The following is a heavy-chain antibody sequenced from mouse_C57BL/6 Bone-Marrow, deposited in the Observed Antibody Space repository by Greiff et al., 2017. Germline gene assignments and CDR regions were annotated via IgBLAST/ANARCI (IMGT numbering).Heavy chain of an antibody. V-gene: IGHV1-55*01. Sequence: QVQLQQPGAELVKPGASVKMSCKASGYTFTSYWITWVKQRPGQGLEWIGDIYPGSGSTNYNEKFKSKATLTVDTSSSTAYMQLSSLTSEDSAVYYCARGEYYCSSLAWFAYWGQGTLVTVSA. CDR1: GYTFTSYW. J-gene: IGHJ3*01. CDR3: ARGEYYCSSLAWFAY. CDR2: IYPGSGST. D-gene: IGHD1-1*01.